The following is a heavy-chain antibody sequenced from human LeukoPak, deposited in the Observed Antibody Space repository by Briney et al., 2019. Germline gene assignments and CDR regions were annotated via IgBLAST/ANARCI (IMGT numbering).Heavy chain of an antibody. J-gene: IGHJ6*02. CDR1: GGSISSYY. CDR3: ASGKAAPALCYYYFGMDV. CDR2: IYYSGST. D-gene: IGHD2-15*01. V-gene: IGHV4-59*01. Sequence: PSETLSLTCTASGGSISSYYWSWIRQPPGKGLEWIGYIYYSGSTNYNPSLKRRVTISVDTAKNQFSLKLSSVTAADTAVYYCASGKAAPALCYYYFGMDVWGQGTTVTVSS.